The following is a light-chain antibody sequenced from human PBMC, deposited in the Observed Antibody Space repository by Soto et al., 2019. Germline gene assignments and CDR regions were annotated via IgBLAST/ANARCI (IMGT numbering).Light chain of an antibody. CDR1: SSNIGAGYD. Sequence: QSVLTQPPSVSGAPGQRVTISCTGRSSNIGAGYDVHWYQHLPGTAPKLLIYGNTNRPSGVPDRFSGSKSGTSASLAITGLQAEDEADYYCQSFDTSLSGSVFGGGTQLTVL. J-gene: IGLJ2*01. CDR2: GNT. V-gene: IGLV1-40*01. CDR3: QSFDTSLSGSV.